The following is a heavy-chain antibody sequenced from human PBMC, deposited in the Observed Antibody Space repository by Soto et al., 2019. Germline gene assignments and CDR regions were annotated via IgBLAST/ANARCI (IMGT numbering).Heavy chain of an antibody. V-gene: IGHV1-69*01. D-gene: IGHD6-13*01. J-gene: IGHJ5*02. CDR1: GGTFSSYA. CDR3: ARETPIAAEIAP. Sequence: QVQLVQSGAEVKKPGSSVKVSCKASGGTFSSYAISWVRQAPGQGLEWMGGIIPIFGTANYAQKFQGRVTITADESTSPAYRELSSLRSEDTAVYYCARETPIAAEIAPWGQGPLVTFSS. CDR2: IIPIFGTA.